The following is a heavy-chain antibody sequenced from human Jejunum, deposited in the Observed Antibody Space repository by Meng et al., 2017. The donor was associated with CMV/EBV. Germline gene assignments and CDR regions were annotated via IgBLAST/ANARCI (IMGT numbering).Heavy chain of an antibody. CDR2: INPSSGST. D-gene: IGHD3-22*01. CDR3: SRGPYYYESSGYYGGQSNWFDP. J-gene: IGHJ5*02. Sequence: MHLVRQAPGQGLEWMGIINPSSGSTTYARKLQGRVTMTRDPSTSTFYMELSSLTSEDTAVYFCSRGPYYYESSGYYGGQSNWFDPWGQGTQVTVSS. V-gene: IGHV1-46*04.